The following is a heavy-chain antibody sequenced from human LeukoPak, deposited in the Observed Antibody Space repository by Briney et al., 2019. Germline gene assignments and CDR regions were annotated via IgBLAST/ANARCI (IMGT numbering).Heavy chain of an antibody. CDR3: TTDYGGNPNNWFDP. V-gene: IGHV3-15*01. Sequence: GGSLRLSCAASGFTFSNAWMSWVRQAPGKGLEWVGRIKSKTDGGTTDYAAPVKGRFTISRGDSKNTLYLQMNSLKTEDTAVYYCTTDYGGNPNNWFDPWGQGTLVTVSS. CDR1: GFTFSNAW. J-gene: IGHJ5*02. CDR2: IKSKTDGGTT. D-gene: IGHD4-23*01.